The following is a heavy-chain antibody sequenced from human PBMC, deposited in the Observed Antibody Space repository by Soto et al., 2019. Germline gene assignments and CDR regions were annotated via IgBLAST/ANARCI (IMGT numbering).Heavy chain of an antibody. J-gene: IGHJ3*02. D-gene: IGHD3-3*01. V-gene: IGHV3-23*01. CDR3: AKDLPTVTIFGAPNDAFDI. CDR1: GFTFSSYA. CDR2: ISGSGVST. Sequence: GGSLRLSCAASGFTFSSYAMSWVCQAPGKGLEWVSSISGSGVSTYYPDSVKGRFTISRDNSKNTLYLQMNSLRAEDTAVYYCAKDLPTVTIFGAPNDAFDIWGQGTMVTVSS.